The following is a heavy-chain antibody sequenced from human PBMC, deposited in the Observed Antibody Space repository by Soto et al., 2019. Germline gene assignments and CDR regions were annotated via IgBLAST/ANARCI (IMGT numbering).Heavy chain of an antibody. CDR1: GFTFSSYG. CDR2: IWYDGSNK. J-gene: IGHJ3*02. CDR3: ARDYPLWAGSAFDI. Sequence: QVQLVESGGGVVQPGRSLRLSCAASGFTFSSYGMHWVRQAPGKGLEWVAVIWYDGSNKYYADSVKGRFTISSDNSKNTLYLQMNSLRAEDTAVYYCARDYPLWAGSAFDIWGQGTMVTVSS. V-gene: IGHV3-33*01. D-gene: IGHD1-26*01.